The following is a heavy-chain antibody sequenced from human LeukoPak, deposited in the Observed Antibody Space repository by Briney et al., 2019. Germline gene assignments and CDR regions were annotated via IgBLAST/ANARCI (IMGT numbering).Heavy chain of an antibody. CDR3: AREVAVPAAPIDY. Sequence: GGSLRLFCTASGFSFGDHAMSWVRQAPGKGLEWVANIKQDGSEKYYVDSVKGRFTTSRDNAKNSLYLQMNSLRAEDTAVYYCAREVAVPAAPIDYWGQGTLVTVSS. V-gene: IGHV3-7*03. CDR1: GFSFGDHA. J-gene: IGHJ4*02. D-gene: IGHD2-2*01. CDR2: IKQDGSEK.